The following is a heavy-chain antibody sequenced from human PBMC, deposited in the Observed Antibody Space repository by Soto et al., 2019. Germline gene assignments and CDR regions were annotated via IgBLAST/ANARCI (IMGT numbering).Heavy chain of an antibody. Sequence: QVQLVQSGAEVKKPGASVKVSCKASGYTFTSYDINWVRQDTGQGLEWMGLVHLNCVNTGYAQKCRGRVTVTRNTSDSAAYMELSSLRSEDTAVYYCARGELLWFGELLRWGQGTLVTVSS. CDR1: GYTFTSYD. CDR2: VHLNCVNT. V-gene: IGHV1-8*01. D-gene: IGHD3-10*01. CDR3: ARGELLWFGELLR. J-gene: IGHJ4*02.